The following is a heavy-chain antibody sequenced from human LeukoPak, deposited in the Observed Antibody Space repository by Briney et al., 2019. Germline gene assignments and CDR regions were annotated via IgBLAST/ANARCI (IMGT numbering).Heavy chain of an antibody. D-gene: IGHD3-10*01. CDR1: GFTFDDYA. CDR2: ISWNSDSI. CDR3: AKGSAQYYFDS. V-gene: IGHV3-9*01. J-gene: IGHJ4*02. Sequence: PGGSLRLSCAASGFTFDDYAMHWVRQAPGKGLEWVSGISWNSDSIGYADSLKGRFTISRDNAKNSLYLQMYSLRAEDTALYYCAKGSAQYYFDSWGQGTLVTVSS.